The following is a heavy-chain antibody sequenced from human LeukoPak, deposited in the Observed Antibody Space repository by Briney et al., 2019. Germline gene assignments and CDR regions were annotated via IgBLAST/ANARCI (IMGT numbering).Heavy chain of an antibody. D-gene: IGHD3-9*01. CDR2: IYYSGST. Sequence: PSETLSPTCTVSGGSISSSSYYWGWIRQPPGKGLEWIGSIYYSGSTYYNPSLKSRVTISVDTSKNQFSLKLSSVTAADTAVYYCARTLTDYDILPPEGPDPWGQGTLVTVSS. CDR1: GGSISSSSYY. CDR3: ARTLTDYDILPPEGPDP. J-gene: IGHJ5*02. V-gene: IGHV4-39*01.